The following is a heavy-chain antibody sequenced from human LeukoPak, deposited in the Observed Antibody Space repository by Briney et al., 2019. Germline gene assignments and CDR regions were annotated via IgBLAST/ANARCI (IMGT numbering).Heavy chain of an antibody. CDR2: VSGSGGGT. V-gene: IGHV3-23*01. D-gene: IGHD2-2*02. Sequence: PGGSLRLSCAASGFTFSSYAMSWVRQAPGKGLEWVSAVSGSGGGTFYADSVKGRFTISRDNSKNTLCLQMNSLRAEDTAVYYCAKARYCSSTNCYSSFDYWGQGTPVTVSS. J-gene: IGHJ4*02. CDR1: GFTFSSYA. CDR3: AKARYCSSTNCYSSFDY.